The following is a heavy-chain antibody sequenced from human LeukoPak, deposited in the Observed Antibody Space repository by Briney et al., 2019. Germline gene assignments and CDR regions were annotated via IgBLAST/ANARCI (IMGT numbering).Heavy chain of an antibody. V-gene: IGHV1-2*02. CDR2: INPNSGGT. D-gene: IGHD6-13*01. CDR3: ARDRVRAAAPSGYYYYGMDV. Sequence: ASVKVSCKASGYTFTGYYMHWVRQAPGQGLEWMGWINPNSGGTNYAQKFQGRVTMTRDTSISTAYMELSRLRSDDTAVYYCARDRVRAAAPSGYYYYGMDVWGQGTTVTVSS. J-gene: IGHJ6*02. CDR1: GYTFTGYY.